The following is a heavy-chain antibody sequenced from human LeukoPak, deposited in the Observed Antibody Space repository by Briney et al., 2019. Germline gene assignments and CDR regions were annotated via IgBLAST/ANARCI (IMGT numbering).Heavy chain of an antibody. Sequence: GGSLRLSCAASGFPFSSYWMSWVRQAPGKGMEWVANIKQDGSEKYYVDSVKGRFTISRDNAKNSLYLQMNSLRAEDTAVYYCARNPTYYETPEQPYYFDYWGQGTLVTVSS. D-gene: IGHD3-3*01. CDR1: GFPFSSYW. CDR2: IKQDGSEK. CDR3: ARNPTYYETPEQPYYFDY. V-gene: IGHV3-7*01. J-gene: IGHJ4*02.